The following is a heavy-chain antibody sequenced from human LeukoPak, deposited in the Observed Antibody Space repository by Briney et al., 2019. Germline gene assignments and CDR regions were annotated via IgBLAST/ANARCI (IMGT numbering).Heavy chain of an antibody. CDR3: ARDRFLGSGIYAYFDY. Sequence: GGSLRLSCAASGFTFSSYEMNWVRQAPGKGLEWVSYISSSGSTIYYADSVKGRFTISRDNAKNSLYLQMNSLRAEDTAVYYCARDRFLGSGIYAYFDYWGQGTLVTVSS. CDR1: GFTFSSYE. D-gene: IGHD3-10*01. V-gene: IGHV3-48*03. CDR2: ISSSGSTI. J-gene: IGHJ4*02.